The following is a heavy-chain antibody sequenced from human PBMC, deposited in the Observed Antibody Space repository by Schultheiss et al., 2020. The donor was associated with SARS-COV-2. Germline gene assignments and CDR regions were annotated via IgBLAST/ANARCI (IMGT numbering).Heavy chain of an antibody. D-gene: IGHD6-13*01. CDR3: AREGWDQYSSSWYGWYFDL. V-gene: IGHV3-73*01. J-gene: IGHJ2*01. CDR1: GFTFSNAW. Sequence: GGSLRLSCAASGFTFSNAWMSWVRQAPGKGLEWVGRIRSKANSYATAYAASVKGRFTISRDDSKNTAYLQMNSLRAEDTAVYYCAREGWDQYSSSWYGWYFDLWGRGTLVTVSS. CDR2: IRSKANSYAT.